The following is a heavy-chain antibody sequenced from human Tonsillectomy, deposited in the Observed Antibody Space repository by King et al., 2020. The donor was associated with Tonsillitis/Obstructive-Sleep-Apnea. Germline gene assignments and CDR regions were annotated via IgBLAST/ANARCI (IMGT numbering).Heavy chain of an antibody. CDR2: ISTYKGNT. CDR1: GYTFTSYG. D-gene: IGHD4-11*01. J-gene: IGHJ4*02. CDR3: AREPYNNYIFDY. V-gene: IGHV1-18*01. Sequence: VQLVESGAEVKRPGASVKVSCKASGYTFTSYGISWVRQAPGQGLEWMGWISTYKGNTNHAQKLQGRVTMTTDTSTSTAYMELRSLRSDDTAVYYCAREPYNNYIFDYWGQGTLVTVSS.